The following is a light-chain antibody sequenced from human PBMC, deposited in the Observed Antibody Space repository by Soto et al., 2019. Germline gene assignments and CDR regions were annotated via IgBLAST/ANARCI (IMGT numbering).Light chain of an antibody. CDR1: ESVTSSH. J-gene: IGKJ5*01. V-gene: IGKV3-20*01. Sequence: EIVLTQSPDTLSLSPGERATLSCRASESVTSSHLAWYQQKRGQAPRLLIYGASSRATEIPDRFSGSGSVTDFTLTISRLEPEDFAVYYCQHYGSSSNTFGQGTRLEIK. CDR3: QHYGSSSNT. CDR2: GAS.